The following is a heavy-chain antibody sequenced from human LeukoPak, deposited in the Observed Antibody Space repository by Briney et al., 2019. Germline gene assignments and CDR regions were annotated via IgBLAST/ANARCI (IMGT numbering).Heavy chain of an antibody. J-gene: IGHJ4*02. CDR3: AREYYSDSSGSYY. CDR2: IKQDGSKK. CDR1: GFTFSSYW. D-gene: IGHD3-22*01. V-gene: IGHV3-7*05. Sequence: GGSLRLSCAASGFTFSSYWMSWVRQAPGKGLEWVANIKQDGSKKYSVDSVKGRFTISRDNAKNSLYLQMNSLRAEDTAVYYCAREYYSDSSGSYYWGQGTLVTVSS.